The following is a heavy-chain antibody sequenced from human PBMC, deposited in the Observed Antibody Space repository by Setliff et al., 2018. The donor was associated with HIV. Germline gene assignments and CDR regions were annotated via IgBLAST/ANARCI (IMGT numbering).Heavy chain of an antibody. Sequence: LRLSCAASGFTFSDYYMSWIRQAPGKGLEWVATIKKDGREKYYVDSVKGRFTISRDNARTSLYLEMTNLKVEDTAVYFCASMWKVGAWGRGTLVTVSS. J-gene: IGHJ5*02. V-gene: IGHV3-7*03. CDR2: IKKDGREK. D-gene: IGHD1-26*01. CDR3: ASMWKVGA. CDR1: GFTFSDYY.